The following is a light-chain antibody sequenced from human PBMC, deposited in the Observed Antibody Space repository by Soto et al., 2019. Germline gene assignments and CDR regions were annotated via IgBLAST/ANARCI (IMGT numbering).Light chain of an antibody. Sequence: DIQMTQSPSSLSASVGDRVTSTCRASQSISSYLNWYQQKPGKAPKLLIYAASSLQSGVPSRFSGSASGTDFTLTISSLQPEDFATYYCQQSYSTLLTFGGGTKVEIK. V-gene: IGKV1-39*01. CDR1: QSISSY. CDR2: AAS. J-gene: IGKJ4*01. CDR3: QQSYSTLLT.